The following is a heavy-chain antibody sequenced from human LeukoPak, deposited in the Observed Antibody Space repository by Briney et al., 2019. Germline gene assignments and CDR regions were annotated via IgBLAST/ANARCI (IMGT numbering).Heavy chain of an antibody. CDR1: GYTFNSYG. CDR3: ARDANYGDYEGNWYDP. Sequence: ASVKVSCKASGYTFNSYGISWVRQAPGQGLEWMGWIGAYNGNTNYAQKLQGRVTMTTDTSTSTAHMELRSLRSDDTAVYYCARDANYGDYEGNWYDPWGQGTLVTVSS. D-gene: IGHD4-17*01. CDR2: IGAYNGNT. V-gene: IGHV1-18*01. J-gene: IGHJ5*02.